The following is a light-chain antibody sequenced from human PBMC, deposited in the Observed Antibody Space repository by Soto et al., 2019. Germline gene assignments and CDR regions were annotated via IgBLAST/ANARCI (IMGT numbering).Light chain of an antibody. Sequence: EIVMTQSPATLSVSPGERATLSCRASQSVNSNLAWYQQKPGQAPRLLIYAASTRATGIPARFSGSGSGTEFTLTISSLQSEDFATYYCQQYNSYLFTFGPGTKVDIK. V-gene: IGKV3-15*01. CDR3: QQYNSYLFT. J-gene: IGKJ3*01. CDR1: QSVNSN. CDR2: AAS.